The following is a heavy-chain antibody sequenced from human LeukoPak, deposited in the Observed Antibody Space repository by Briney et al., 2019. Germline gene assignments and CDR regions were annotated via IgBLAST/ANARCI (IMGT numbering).Heavy chain of an antibody. CDR3: AKLYYDFYYYYGMDV. CDR2: ISGSGGST. D-gene: IGHD3-3*01. CDR1: GFTFSSYA. Sequence: GGSLRLSCAASGFTFSSYAMSWVRQAPGKGLEWVSAISGSGGSTYYADSVKGRFTISRDNFKNTLYLQMNSLRAEDTAVYYCAKLYYDFYYYYGMDVWGQGTTVTVSS. V-gene: IGHV3-23*01. J-gene: IGHJ6*02.